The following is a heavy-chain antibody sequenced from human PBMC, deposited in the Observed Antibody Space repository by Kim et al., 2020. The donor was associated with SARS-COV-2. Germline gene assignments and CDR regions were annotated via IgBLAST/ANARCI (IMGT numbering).Heavy chain of an antibody. V-gene: IGHV4-30-4*01. D-gene: IGHD3-16*01. CDR2: RSSDGRA. CDR3: AREGMIPVSRYF. CDR1: GGSISGRENY. Sequence: SETLSLTCTVSGGSISGRENYWSWIRQPPGKGLEWIGSRSSDGRAFFSPSLSSRLTISIDTSKNQFSLGLSSVTAADTAVYYCAREGMIPVSRYF. J-gene: IGHJ1*01.